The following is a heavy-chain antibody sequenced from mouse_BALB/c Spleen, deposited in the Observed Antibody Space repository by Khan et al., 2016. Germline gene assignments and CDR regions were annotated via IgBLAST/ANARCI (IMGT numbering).Heavy chain of an antibody. Sequence: EVELVESGGGLVKPGGSLKLSCAASGFTFSSYTMSWVRQTPEKRLEWVATISSGGSYTYYPDSVKGRFTISRDNAKNTLYLQKSSLKSEDTAMYYCTRAYDAMDYWGQGTSVTVSS. D-gene: IGHD1-1*02. CDR1: GFTFSSYT. J-gene: IGHJ4*01. CDR3: TRAYDAMDY. CDR2: ISSGGSYT. V-gene: IGHV5-6-4*01.